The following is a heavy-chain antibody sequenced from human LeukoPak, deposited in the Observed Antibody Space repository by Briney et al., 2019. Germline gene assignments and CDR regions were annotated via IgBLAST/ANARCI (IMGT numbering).Heavy chain of an antibody. V-gene: IGHV1-58*01. Sequence: GASVKVSCKASGFTFTSSAVQWVRQARGQRLEWIGWIVVGSGNTNYAQKFQERVTITRDMSTSTAYMGLSSLRSEDTAVYYCAAAGDPGGAFDIWGQGAMVTVSS. D-gene: IGHD7-27*01. CDR2: IVVGSGNT. CDR3: AAAGDPGGAFDI. CDR1: GFTFTSSA. J-gene: IGHJ3*02.